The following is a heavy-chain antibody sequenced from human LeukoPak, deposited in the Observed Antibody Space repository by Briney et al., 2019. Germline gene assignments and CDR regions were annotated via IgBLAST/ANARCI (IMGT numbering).Heavy chain of an antibody. CDR3: AREFPDSSGWYGPGMN. J-gene: IGHJ4*02. D-gene: IGHD6-19*01. CDR1: GGTFSSYA. CDR2: IIPIFGTA. V-gene: IGHV1-69*01. Sequence: ASAKVSCKASGGTFSSYAISWVRQAPGQGLEWMGGIIPIFGTANYAQKFQGRVTITADESTSTAYMELSSLRSEDTAVYYCAREFPDSSGWYGPGMNWGQGTLVTVSS.